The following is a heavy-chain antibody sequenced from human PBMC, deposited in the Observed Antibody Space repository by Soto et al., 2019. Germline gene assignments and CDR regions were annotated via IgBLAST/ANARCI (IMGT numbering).Heavy chain of an antibody. D-gene: IGHD3-10*01. Sequence: GGSLRLSCAASGFTFSSYAMSWVRQAPGKGLEWVSAISGSGGSTYYADSVKGRFTISRDNSKNTLYLQMNSLRAEDTAVYYCAKHETLDDDPLWFGEFVIWGQGTLVTVSS. V-gene: IGHV3-23*01. J-gene: IGHJ4*02. CDR3: AKHETLDDDPLWFGEFVI. CDR1: GFTFSSYA. CDR2: ISGSGGST.